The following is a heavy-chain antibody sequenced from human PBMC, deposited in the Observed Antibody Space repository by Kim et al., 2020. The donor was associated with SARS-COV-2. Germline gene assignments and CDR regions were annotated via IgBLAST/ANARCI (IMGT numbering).Heavy chain of an antibody. CDR1: GGSISSYY. J-gene: IGHJ3*02. D-gene: IGHD6-19*01. CDR3: ARDRSGYSSGWAPFDI. CDR2: IYYSGST. V-gene: IGHV4-59*13. Sequence: SETLSLTCTVSGGSISSYYWSWIQQPPGKGLEWIGYIYYSGSTNYNPSLKSRVTISVDTSKNQFSLKLSSVTAADTAVYYCARDRSGYSSGWAPFDIWGQGTMVTVSS.